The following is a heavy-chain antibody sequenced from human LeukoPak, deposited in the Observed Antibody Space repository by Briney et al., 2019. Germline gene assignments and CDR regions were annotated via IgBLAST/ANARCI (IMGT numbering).Heavy chain of an antibody. CDR3: VRDWDHFDFDS. V-gene: IGHV3-74*01. CDR2: IKGDGSHT. D-gene: IGHD3-9*01. Sequence: GGSLRLSCAASGFTFSNYWVHWVRQAPGKGLVWVSRIKGDGSHTIYADSVKGRFTISRDNAKNTLYLQMKSLRAEDTAVYYCVRDWDHFDFDSWGLGTLVTVSS. CDR1: GFTFSNYW. J-gene: IGHJ5*01.